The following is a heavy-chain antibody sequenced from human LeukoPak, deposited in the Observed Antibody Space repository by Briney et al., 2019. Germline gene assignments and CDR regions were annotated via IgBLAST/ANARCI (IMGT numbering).Heavy chain of an antibody. CDR3: ARAASGYDYPYYFDY. Sequence: GGSLRLSCAASGFTFSSYSMNWVRQAPGKGLEWVSPISSSSSYIYYADSVKGRFTISRDNAKNSLYLQMNSLRAEDTAVYYCARAASGYDYPYYFDYWGQGTLVTVSS. D-gene: IGHD5-12*01. J-gene: IGHJ4*02. V-gene: IGHV3-21*01. CDR1: GFTFSSYS. CDR2: ISSSSSYI.